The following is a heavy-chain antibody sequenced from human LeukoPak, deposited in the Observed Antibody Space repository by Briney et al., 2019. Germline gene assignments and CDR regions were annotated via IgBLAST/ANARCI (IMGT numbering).Heavy chain of an antibody. V-gene: IGHV4-59*12. CDR2: IYYSGST. CDR1: GGSISSYY. J-gene: IGHJ6*03. D-gene: IGHD3-10*01. CDR3: ARATFHYGSGSYYLGRYYYYYMDV. Sequence: SETLSLTCSVSGGSISSYYWSWIRQPPGKGLEWIGYIYYSGSTNYNPSLKSRVTMSVDTSKNQFSLKLSSVTAADTAVYYCARATFHYGSGSYYLGRYYYYYMDVWGKGTTVIISS.